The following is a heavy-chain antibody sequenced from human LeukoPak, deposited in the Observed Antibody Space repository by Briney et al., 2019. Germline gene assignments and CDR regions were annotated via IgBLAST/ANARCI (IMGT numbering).Heavy chain of an antibody. CDR2: IHTGNSDS. J-gene: IGHJ4*02. V-gene: IGHV5-51*01. Sequence: GESLKISCKGSGYFVTHHWIGWVRQMPGKGLEWMAIIHTGNSDSKYSPSFQGQVTMSVDKSISTAYLQWSSLKASDTAMYYCAYSGSYYNPPFQYWGQGTLVTVSS. CDR3: AYSGSYYNPPFQY. CDR1: GYFVTHHW. D-gene: IGHD3-10*01.